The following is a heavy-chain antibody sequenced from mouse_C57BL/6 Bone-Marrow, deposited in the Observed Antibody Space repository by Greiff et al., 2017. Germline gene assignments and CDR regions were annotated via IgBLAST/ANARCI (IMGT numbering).Heavy chain of an antibody. CDR3: ARGITTNDYFGY. CDR1: GYTFTSYW. V-gene: IGHV1-61*01. J-gene: IGHJ2*01. D-gene: IGHD2-4*01. CDR2: IYPFEGET. Sequence: QVQLQQPGAELVRPGSSVKLSCKASGYTFTSYWMDWVKQRPGQGLEWIGNIYPFEGETHYNQKFKDKATLTVDKSSSTAYMQLSSLTSEDSAVYYCARGITTNDYFGYEGQGTTLTVSS.